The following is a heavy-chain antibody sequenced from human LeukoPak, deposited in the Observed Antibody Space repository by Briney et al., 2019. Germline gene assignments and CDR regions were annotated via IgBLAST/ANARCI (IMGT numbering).Heavy chain of an antibody. CDR1: GGSISSYY. Sequence: PSETLSLTCTVSGGSISSYYWSWIRQPAGKGLGWIGRIYTSGSTNYNPSLKSRVTMSVDTSKNQFSLKLSSVTAADTAVYYCAREPYDFWSGYGAFDIWGQGTMVTVSS. V-gene: IGHV4-4*07. CDR2: IYTSGST. D-gene: IGHD3-3*01. J-gene: IGHJ3*02. CDR3: AREPYDFWSGYGAFDI.